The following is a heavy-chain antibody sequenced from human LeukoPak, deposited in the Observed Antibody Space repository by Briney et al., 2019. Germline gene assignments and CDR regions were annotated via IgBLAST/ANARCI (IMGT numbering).Heavy chain of an antibody. J-gene: IGHJ4*02. CDR3: AKVKSDSSGWYHVLD. Sequence: GESLKISCKGSGYSFTSYWISWVRQMPGKGLEWVSGITTAGNTHYAGSVEGRFTISRENAKNSLYLQMNSLRAGDTAVYYCAKVKSDSSGWYHVLDWGQGTLVTVSS. V-gene: IGHV3-13*01. D-gene: IGHD6-19*01. CDR2: ITTAGNT. CDR1: GYSFTSYW.